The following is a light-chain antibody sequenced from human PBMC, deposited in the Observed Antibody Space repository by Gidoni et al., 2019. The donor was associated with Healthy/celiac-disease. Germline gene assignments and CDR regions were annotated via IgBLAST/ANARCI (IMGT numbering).Light chain of an antibody. CDR1: QSISSW. CDR2: DAS. Sequence: DIQMTQSPSTLSASVGDRVTITCRASQSISSWLAWYQQKPGKAPKLLIYDASSLESGVPSRFRGSGSGTEFTLTIRILQPDDFATYYCQQYNSYLWTFGQGTKVEIK. CDR3: QQYNSYLWT. J-gene: IGKJ1*01. V-gene: IGKV1-5*01.